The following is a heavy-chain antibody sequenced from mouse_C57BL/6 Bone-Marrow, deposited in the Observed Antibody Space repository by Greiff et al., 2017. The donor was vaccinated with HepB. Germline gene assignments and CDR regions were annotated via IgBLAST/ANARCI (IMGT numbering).Heavy chain of an antibody. V-gene: IGHV5-12*01. CDR1: GFTFSDYY. J-gene: IGHJ1*03. CDR2: ISNGGGST. CDR3: ARLLITTVVATSYWYFVV. D-gene: IGHD1-1*01. Sequence: EVKLVESGGGLVQPGGSLKLSCAASGFTFSDYYMYWVRQTPEKRLEWVAYISNGGGSTYYPDTVKGRFTISRDNAKNTLYLQMSRLKSEDTAMYYCARLLITTVVATSYWYFVVWGTGTTVTVSS.